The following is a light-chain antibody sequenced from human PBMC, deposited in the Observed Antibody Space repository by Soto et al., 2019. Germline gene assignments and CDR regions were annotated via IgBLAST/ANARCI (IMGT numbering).Light chain of an antibody. J-gene: IGKJ1*01. CDR3: QQYGSSPRT. Sequence: EIVLTKSPGSLSLSPGERATLSCRASQGVXSYLAWYQHKPGQAPRLLIYGXSSRATGIPDRLSGSGSGTDFTLTISRLDPEDFSVYYCQQYGSSPRTFGQGTKVDIK. CDR1: QGVXSY. V-gene: IGKV3-20*01. CDR2: GXS.